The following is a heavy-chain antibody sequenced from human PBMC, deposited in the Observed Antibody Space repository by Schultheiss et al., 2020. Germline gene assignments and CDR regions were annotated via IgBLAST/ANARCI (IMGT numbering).Heavy chain of an antibody. Sequence: SLKISCAASGFTFSSYGMHWVRQAPGEGLEWVAVISYDGSNKYYADSVKGRFTISRDNSKNTLYLQMNSLRAEDTAVYYCAKSDDYGEHAFDIWGQGTLVTVSS. V-gene: IGHV3-30*18. CDR1: GFTFSSYG. CDR3: AKSDDYGEHAFDI. J-gene: IGHJ4*02. D-gene: IGHD4-17*01. CDR2: ISYDGSNK.